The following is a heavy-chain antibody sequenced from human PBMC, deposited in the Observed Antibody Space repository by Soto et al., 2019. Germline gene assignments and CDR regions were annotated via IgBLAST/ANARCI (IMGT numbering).Heavy chain of an antibody. V-gene: IGHV3-72*01. CDR3: VRGRNSFDY. CDR2: SRNKASGYTT. Sequence: EVQLVESGGCLVQPGGSLRLSCAVSGFVFSDHFMDWVRQAPWKGLEWVGRSRNKASGYTTVYAASVKGRFSISRDESKNSLYLQMNSLNTEDTAVYYCVRGRNSFDYWGQGALVTVSS. J-gene: IGHJ4*02. CDR1: GFVFSDHF.